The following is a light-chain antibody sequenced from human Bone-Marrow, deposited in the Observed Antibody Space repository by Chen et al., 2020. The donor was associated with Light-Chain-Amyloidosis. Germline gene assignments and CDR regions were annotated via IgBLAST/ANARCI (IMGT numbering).Light chain of an antibody. Sequence: NFMLTQPHSVSESPGKTVIISCTRSSGSIATNYVQWYQQRTGSSPTTVIYEDDHRPSGVPDRFSGSIDRSSNSASLTISGLKTEDEADYYCQSYQGSSQGVFGGGTKLTVL. CDR3: QSYQGSSQGV. J-gene: IGLJ3*02. CDR2: EDD. CDR1: SGSIATNY. V-gene: IGLV6-57*01.